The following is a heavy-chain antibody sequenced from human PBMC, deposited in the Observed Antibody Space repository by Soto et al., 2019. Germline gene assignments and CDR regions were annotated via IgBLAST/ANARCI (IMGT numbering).Heavy chain of an antibody. CDR2: ISYDGNYI. CDR3: AKGILSATIGPYAMDV. Sequence: PGGSLRLSCEASGFAFSIYAMHWVRHAPGKGLEWVGVISYDGNYIYYADSVKGRFTISRDNSKNTLYVQVNSLRPEDTAVYYCAKGILSATIGPYAMDVWGQGTTVTVSS. V-gene: IGHV3-30*18. J-gene: IGHJ6*02. CDR1: GFAFSIYA. D-gene: IGHD3-16*01.